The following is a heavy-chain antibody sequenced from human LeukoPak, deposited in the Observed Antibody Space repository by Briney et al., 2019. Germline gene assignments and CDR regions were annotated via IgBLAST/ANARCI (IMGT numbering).Heavy chain of an antibody. CDR1: GNSW. V-gene: IGHV3-74*01. D-gene: IGHD2-2*01. Sequence: PGGSLRLSCAASGNSWMHWVRQAPGKGLVWVSHINSDGSLTSYADSVKGRFTISKDNAKNTVYLQMNNLRAEDTAVYYCVSFYETYWGRGTLVTVSS. J-gene: IGHJ4*02. CDR2: INSDGSLT. CDR3: VSFYETY.